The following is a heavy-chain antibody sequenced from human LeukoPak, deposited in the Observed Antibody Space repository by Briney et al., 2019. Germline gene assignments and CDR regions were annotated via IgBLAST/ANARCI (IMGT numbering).Heavy chain of an antibody. CDR3: ARDGGVLPGLPGAFSL. J-gene: IGHJ3*01. V-gene: IGHV3-21*01. Sequence: PGGSLRLSCAASGFTFSRYSMNWVRQAPGKGLEWVSGITSTSSHIYYADSVQGRFTISRDNAKNSLFLQMNSLRADDTAIYYCARDGGVLPGLPGAFSLWGQGTMVTVSS. D-gene: IGHD3/OR15-3a*01. CDR1: GFTFSRYS. CDR2: ITSTSSHI.